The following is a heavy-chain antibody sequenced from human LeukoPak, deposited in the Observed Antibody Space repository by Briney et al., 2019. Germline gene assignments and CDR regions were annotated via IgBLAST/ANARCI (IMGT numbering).Heavy chain of an antibody. J-gene: IGHJ5*02. D-gene: IGHD3-3*01. CDR1: GFTFDDYA. CDR3: AKSPTLTSNWFDP. Sequence: GRSLRLSCAASGFTFDDYAMHWVRQAPGKGLEWVSGTSWNSDSIGYADSVKGRFTISRDNAKNSLYLQMNSLRAEDTALYYCAKSPTLTSNWFDPWGQGTLVTVSS. CDR2: TSWNSDSI. V-gene: IGHV3-9*01.